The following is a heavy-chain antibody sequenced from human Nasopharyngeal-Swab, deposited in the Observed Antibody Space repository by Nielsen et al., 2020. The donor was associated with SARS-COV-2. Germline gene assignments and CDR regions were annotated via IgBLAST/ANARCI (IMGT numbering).Heavy chain of an antibody. D-gene: IGHD2-15*01. Sequence: SETLSLTCTVSGFSISSGSYYWSWLRQPAGQGLEWIGRIYTRGSTNYNPSLKSRVTISIDTSKNQFSLRLSSVTAADTAVYYCARDGGYCTGGSCQRRVDYWGQGTLVTVSS. CDR1: GFSISSGSYY. J-gene: IGHJ4*02. CDR3: ARDGGYCTGGSCQRRVDY. CDR2: IYTRGST. V-gene: IGHV4-61*02.